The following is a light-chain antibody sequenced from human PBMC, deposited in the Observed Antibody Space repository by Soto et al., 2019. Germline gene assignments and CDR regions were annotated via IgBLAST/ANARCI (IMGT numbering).Light chain of an antibody. CDR1: HTVSGNY. CDR2: GAS. CDR3: QQYDNSRWT. J-gene: IGKJ1*01. Sequence: EVVLTQSPGTLSLSPGERATLSCRTSHTVSGNYLAWYQQKLGQAPRLLIYGASSRATGIPDRFSGSGSGKDFTLTISSLEPEDFAVYYCQQYDNSRWTFGQGTKVEIK. V-gene: IGKV3-20*01.